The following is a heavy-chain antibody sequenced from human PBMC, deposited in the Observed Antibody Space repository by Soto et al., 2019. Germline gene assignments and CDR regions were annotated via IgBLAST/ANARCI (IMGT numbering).Heavy chain of an antibody. CDR1: GGSINTFY. J-gene: IGHJ4*02. CDR2: IFSSGST. CDR3: AREGSYSAYNFAHGIQLWSFDF. Sequence: SETLSLTCTVSGGSINTFYWSWVRQPAGKGLEWIGRIFSSGSTSYNPSLESRVTMSVDTSKNHFSLNLSSVTAADMAVYYCAREGSYSAYNFAHGIQLWSFDFWGQGALVTVSS. V-gene: IGHV4-4*07. D-gene: IGHD5-12*01.